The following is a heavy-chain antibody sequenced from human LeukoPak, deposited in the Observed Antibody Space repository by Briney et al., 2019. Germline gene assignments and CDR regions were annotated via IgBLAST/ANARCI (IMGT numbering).Heavy chain of an antibody. CDR3: ARGRWNYCSSTSCYTGGHWFYP. V-gene: IGHV4-39*07. CDR2: IYYSGST. CDR1: GGSISSSSYY. Sequence: SETLSLTCTVSGGSISSSSYYWGWIRQPPGKGLEWIGSIYYSGSTYYNPSLKSRVTISVDTSKNQFSLKLSSVPAADTAVYYCARGRWNYCSSTSCYTGGHWFYPWGRGTLVTVSS. D-gene: IGHD2-2*02. J-gene: IGHJ5*02.